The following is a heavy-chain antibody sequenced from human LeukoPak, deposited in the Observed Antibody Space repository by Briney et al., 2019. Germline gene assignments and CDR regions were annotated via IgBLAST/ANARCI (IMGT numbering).Heavy chain of an antibody. D-gene: IGHD5-18*01. Sequence: GGSLRLSCAASGFTFSSYSMNWVRQAPGKGLEWVSYISSNSSTIYYADSVKGRFTISRDNAKNSLYLQMNSLRAEDTAVYYCARGYSYGHTYYYYYYMDVWGKGTTVTVSS. J-gene: IGHJ6*03. CDR3: ARGYSYGHTYYYYYYMDV. CDR1: GFTFSSYS. V-gene: IGHV3-48*01. CDR2: ISSNSSTI.